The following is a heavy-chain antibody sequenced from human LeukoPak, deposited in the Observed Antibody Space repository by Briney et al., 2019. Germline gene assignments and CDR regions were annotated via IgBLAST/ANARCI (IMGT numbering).Heavy chain of an antibody. D-gene: IGHD3-10*01. Sequence: PGGSLRLSCAASGFSFSGDAIHWVRQAPGKGLEWVSAISGSGGSTYYADSVKGRFTISRDNSKNTLYLQMNSLRAEDTAVYYCAKVVPPSSVPNWFDPWGQGTLVTVSS. CDR1: GFSFSGDA. J-gene: IGHJ5*02. CDR3: AKVVPPSSVPNWFDP. CDR2: ISGSGGST. V-gene: IGHV3-23*01.